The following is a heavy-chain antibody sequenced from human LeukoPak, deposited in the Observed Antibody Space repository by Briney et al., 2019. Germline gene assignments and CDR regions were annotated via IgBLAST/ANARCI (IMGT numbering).Heavy chain of an antibody. CDR1: GFTFSDYY. D-gene: IGHD2-2*01. Sequence: GGSLRLSCAASGFTFSDYYMSWIRQAPGKGLEWVSYISSSGSTIYYADSVKGRLTISRDNAKDSLYLQMNSLRAEDTAVYYCARVPAPGPNYYYYYYMDVWGKGTTVTVSS. CDR2: ISSSGSTI. CDR3: ARVPAPGPNYYYYYYMDV. V-gene: IGHV3-11*01. J-gene: IGHJ6*03.